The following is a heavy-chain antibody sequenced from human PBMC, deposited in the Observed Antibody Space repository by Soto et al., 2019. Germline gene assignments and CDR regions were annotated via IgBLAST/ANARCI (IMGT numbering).Heavy chain of an antibody. J-gene: IGHJ4*02. CDR3: AKDLTLFSNMEDTVAFDY. CDR2: IGWNSDSL. CDR1: GFSFEEYA. Sequence: EVQLVDSGGGLVQPGRSLRLSCAASGFSFEEYAMHWVRQSPGKGLEWVAGIGWNSDSLAYADSVKGRFTISRDNAKNSLYLEMKSLRPEDTALYYCAKDLTLFSNMEDTVAFDYCGQGTLVIVSS. D-gene: IGHD5-18*01. V-gene: IGHV3-9*01.